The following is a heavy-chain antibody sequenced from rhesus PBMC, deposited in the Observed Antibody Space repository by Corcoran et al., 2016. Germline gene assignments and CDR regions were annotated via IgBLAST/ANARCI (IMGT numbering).Heavy chain of an antibody. J-gene: IGHJ4*01. CDR2: FDGSVST. CDR3: AREWIVGTTYYFDY. D-gene: IGHD1-44*01. Sequence: QRQLQESGPGLVKPSETRSPTCAVSGASISEYWWSWIRQPPGTGREGIGRFDGSVSTDYNPSLKSRVTISRDPSKNQFSLRLSSVTAADTAVYYCAREWIVGTTYYFDYWGQGVLVTVSS. CDR1: GASISEYW. V-gene: IGHV4-160*01.